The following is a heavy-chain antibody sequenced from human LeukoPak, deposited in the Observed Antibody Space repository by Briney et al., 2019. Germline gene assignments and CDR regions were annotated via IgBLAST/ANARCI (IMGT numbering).Heavy chain of an antibody. J-gene: IGHJ6*03. Sequence: PGGSLRLSCAASGFTFSSYAMHWVRQAPGKGLEWVAVISYDGSNKYYADSVKGRFTISRDNSKNTLYLQMNSLRAEDTAVYYCARDTIFGVVIVYYMDVWGKGTTVTVSS. V-gene: IGHV3-30*01. CDR2: ISYDGSNK. D-gene: IGHD3-3*01. CDR3: ARDTIFGVVIVYYMDV. CDR1: GFTFSSYA.